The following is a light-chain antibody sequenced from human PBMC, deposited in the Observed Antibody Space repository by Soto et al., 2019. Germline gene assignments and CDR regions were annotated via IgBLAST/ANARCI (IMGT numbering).Light chain of an antibody. V-gene: IGKV3-20*01. CDR1: QPISSHNY. Sequence: EIVLTQSPGTLSLSPGERATLSCRASQPISSHNYLAWYQQKPGQAPRVLIYGASRRATGISDRFSGSGSGTDFTLTISRLEPEDFAGYYCQQYDNSPLTCGGGTKVEIK. J-gene: IGKJ4*01. CDR2: GAS. CDR3: QQYDNSPLT.